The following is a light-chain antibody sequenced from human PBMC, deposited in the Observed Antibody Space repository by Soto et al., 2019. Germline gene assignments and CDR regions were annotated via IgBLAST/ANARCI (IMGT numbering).Light chain of an antibody. CDR3: QSYDSSLSGYVV. V-gene: IGLV1-40*01. J-gene: IGLJ2*01. CDR2: VNN. CDR1: SSNIGAGYD. Sequence: QSVLTQPPSVSGAPGQRVTISCTGSSSNIGAGYDVHWYQQLPGTAPKLLIYVNNNRPSGVPDRFSGSKSGTSASLAITGLQAEDEAYYYCQSYDSSLSGYVVFGGGTKLTVL.